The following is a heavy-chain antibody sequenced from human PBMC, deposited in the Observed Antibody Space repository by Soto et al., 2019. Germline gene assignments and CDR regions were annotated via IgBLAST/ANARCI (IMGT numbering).Heavy chain of an antibody. CDR2: IYYSGST. CDR3: ARSHYYDSSGPFDY. V-gene: IGHV4-39*01. Sequence: SETLSLTCTVSGGSITSSSFCWGWIRQPPGNGLEWIGTIYYSGSTYYNPSLQSRVTISVDTSKNQFSLKLSSVTAADTAVYYCARSHYYDSSGPFDYWGQGTLVTVSS. J-gene: IGHJ4*02. CDR1: GGSITSSSFC. D-gene: IGHD3-22*01.